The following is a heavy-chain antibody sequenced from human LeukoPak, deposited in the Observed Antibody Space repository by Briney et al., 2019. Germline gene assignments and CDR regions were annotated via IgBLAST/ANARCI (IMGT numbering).Heavy chain of an antibody. V-gene: IGHV3-15*01. CDR2: IKSKTDGGTT. CDR3: TTEDSGSYSPFDY. Sequence: GGSLRLSCAASGFTFSNAWMSWVRQAPGKGLEWVGRIKSKTDGGTTDYTAPVKGRFTISRDDSKNTLYLQMNSLKTEDTAAYYCTTEDSGSYSPFDYWGQGTLVTVSS. D-gene: IGHD1-26*01. CDR1: GFTFSNAW. J-gene: IGHJ4*02.